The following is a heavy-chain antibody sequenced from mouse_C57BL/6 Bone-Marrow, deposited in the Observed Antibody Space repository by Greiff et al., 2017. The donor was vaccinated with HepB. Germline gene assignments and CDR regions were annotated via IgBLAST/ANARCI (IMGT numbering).Heavy chain of an antibody. CDR3: ARLNYGSSLWYFDV. CDR1: GFTFSSYG. D-gene: IGHD1-1*01. CDR2: ISSGGSYT. J-gene: IGHJ1*03. V-gene: IGHV5-6*01. Sequence: EVQGVESGGDLVKPGGSLKLSCAASGFTFSSYGMSWVRQTPDKRLEWVATISSGGSYTYYPDSVKGRFTISRDNAKNTLYLQMSSLKSEDTAMYYCARLNYGSSLWYFDVWGTGTTVTVSS.